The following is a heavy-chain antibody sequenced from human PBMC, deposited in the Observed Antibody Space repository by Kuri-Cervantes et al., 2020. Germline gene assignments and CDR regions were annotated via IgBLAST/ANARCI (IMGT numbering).Heavy chain of an antibody. CDR3: AKDRRDGYNSLLYYFDY. J-gene: IGHJ4*02. D-gene: IGHD5-24*01. CDR1: GYTFTSYG. CDR2: ISAYNGNT. Sequence: ASVKVSCKASGYTFTSYGISWVRQAPGQGLEWMGWISAYNGNTNYAQKLQGRVTMTTDTSTSTAYMELSSLRSEDTALYYCAKDRRDGYNSLLYYFDYWGQGTLVTVSS. V-gene: IGHV1-18*01.